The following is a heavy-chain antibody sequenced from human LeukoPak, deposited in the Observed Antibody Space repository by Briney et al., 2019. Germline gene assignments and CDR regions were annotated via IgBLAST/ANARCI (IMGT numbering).Heavy chain of an antibody. D-gene: IGHD3-22*01. CDR2: IYYSGST. J-gene: IGHJ4*02. Sequence: SETLSLTCTVSGGSISSYYWSWIRQPPGKGLEWIGYIYYSGSTNYNPSLKSRVTISVDTSKNQFSLKLSSVTAADTAVYYCARGARTYYYDSSGYYFSDFDYWGQGTLVTVST. CDR1: GGSISSYY. V-gene: IGHV4-59*01. CDR3: ARGARTYYYDSSGYYFSDFDY.